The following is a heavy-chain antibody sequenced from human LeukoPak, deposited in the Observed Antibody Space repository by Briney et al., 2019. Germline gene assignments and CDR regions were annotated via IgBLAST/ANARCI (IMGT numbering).Heavy chain of an antibody. J-gene: IGHJ4*02. CDR2: ISGSGGST. V-gene: IGHV3-23*01. D-gene: IGHD3-22*01. Sequence: PGGSLRLSCAASGFTFRNYTMTWVRQAPGKGLEWVSAISGSGGSTYYADSVKGRFTISRDNSKNTLYLQMNRLRDEDTALFYCARGAYYDSIYVGLDCWGQGTLVTVSS. CDR3: ARGAYYDSIYVGLDC. CDR1: GFTFRNYT.